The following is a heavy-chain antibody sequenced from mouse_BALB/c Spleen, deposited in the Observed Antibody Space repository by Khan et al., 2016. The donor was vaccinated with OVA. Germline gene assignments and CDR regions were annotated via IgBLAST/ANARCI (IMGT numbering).Heavy chain of an antibody. D-gene: IGHD1-1*01. CDR3: ARDEGYYYGDYFDY. CDR1: GYLITSGCY. V-gene: IGHV3-6*02. Sequence: EVQLQESGPGLVKPSQSLSLTCSVTGYLITSGCYWNWIRQFPGNKLEWMGHISYDGNNNYNPSLRNRISITRDTSKHQFFMSLNSVTTENTATYYCARDEGYYYGDYFDYWGQGTTLTVSS. J-gene: IGHJ2*01. CDR2: ISYDGNN.